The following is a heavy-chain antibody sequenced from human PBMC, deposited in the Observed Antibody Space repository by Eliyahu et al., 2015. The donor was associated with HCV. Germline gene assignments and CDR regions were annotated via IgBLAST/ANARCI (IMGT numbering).Heavy chain of an antibody. CDR1: GGSISSSSYY. V-gene: IGHV4-39*01. CDR2: IYYSGST. Sequence: QLQLQESGPGLVKPSETLSLTCTVXGGSISSSSYYWGWIRQPPGKGLEWIGSIYYSGSTYYNPSLKSRVTISVDTSKNQFSLKLSSVTAADTAVYYCARHGPLTGDRYGDFDYWGQGTLVTVSS. CDR3: ARHGPLTGDRYGDFDY. D-gene: IGHD7-27*01. J-gene: IGHJ4*02.